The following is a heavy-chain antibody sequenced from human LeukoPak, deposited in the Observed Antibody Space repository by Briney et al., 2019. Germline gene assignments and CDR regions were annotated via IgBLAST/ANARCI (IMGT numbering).Heavy chain of an antibody. CDR2: INKKGGT. V-gene: IGHV4-30-4*01. J-gene: IGHJ4*02. Sequence: SETLSLTCTVSSDSISSGDYYWSWIRQPAGQGLEFIGYINKKGGTFYNPPLKSRVSISIDTSKHQFSLKLTSVTAADTAVYFCAREHKSYGDYPYYFDSWGQGTLVTVSS. D-gene: IGHD4-17*01. CDR1: SDSISSGDYY. CDR3: AREHKSYGDYPYYFDS.